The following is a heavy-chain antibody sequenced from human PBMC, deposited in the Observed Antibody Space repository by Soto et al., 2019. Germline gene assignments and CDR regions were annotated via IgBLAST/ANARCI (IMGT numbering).Heavy chain of an antibody. J-gene: IGHJ6*02. CDR1: GFTFSNAW. Sequence: PGGSLRLSCAASGFTFSNAWMNWVRQAPGKGLEWVGRIKSKTDGGTTDYAAPVKGRFTISRDDSKNTLYLQMNSLKTEDTAVYYCTSGSYFYGYYYYGMDVWGQGTTVTVS. CDR2: IKSKTDGGTT. D-gene: IGHD1-26*01. CDR3: TSGSYFYGYYYYGMDV. V-gene: IGHV3-15*07.